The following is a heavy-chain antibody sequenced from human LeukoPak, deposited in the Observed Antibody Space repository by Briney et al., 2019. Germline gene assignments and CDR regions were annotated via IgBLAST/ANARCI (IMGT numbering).Heavy chain of an antibody. D-gene: IGHD1-26*01. CDR1: GGSISSYY. CDR2: IYYSGST. V-gene: IGHV4-59*12. Sequence: PSETLSLTCTVSGGSISSYYWSWIRQPPGKGLEWIGYIYYSGSTYYNPSLKSRVTISVDTSKNQFSLKLSSVTAADTAVYYCARDRVRSGWFDYWGQGTLVTVSS. J-gene: IGHJ5*01. CDR3: ARDRVRSGWFDY.